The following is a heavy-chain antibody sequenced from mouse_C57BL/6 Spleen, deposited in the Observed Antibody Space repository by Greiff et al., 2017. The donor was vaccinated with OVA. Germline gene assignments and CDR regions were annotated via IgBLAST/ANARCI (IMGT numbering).Heavy chain of an antibody. CDR3: ASLLSYYFDY. D-gene: IGHD2-1*01. CDR2: ISYDGSN. Sequence: EVKLQESGPGLVKPSQSLSLTCSVTGYSITSGYYWNWIRQFPGNKLEWMGYISYDGSNNYNPSLKNRISITRDTSKNQFFLKLNSVTTEDTATYYCASLLSYYFDYWGQGTTLTVSS. CDR1: GYSITSGYY. V-gene: IGHV3-6*01. J-gene: IGHJ2*01.